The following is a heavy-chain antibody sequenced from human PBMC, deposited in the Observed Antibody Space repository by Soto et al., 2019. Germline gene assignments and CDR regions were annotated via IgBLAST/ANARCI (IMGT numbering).Heavy chain of an antibody. D-gene: IGHD6-13*01. CDR1: GFTFSSYG. CDR3: AKDWSSWSDY. J-gene: IGHJ4*02. Sequence: GGSLRLSCAASGFTFSSYGMHWVRQAPGKGLEWVAVISYDGSNKYYADSVKGRFTISRDNSKNTLYLQMNSLRAEDTAVYYCAKDWSSWSDYWGQGTLVTVSS. V-gene: IGHV3-30*18. CDR2: ISYDGSNK.